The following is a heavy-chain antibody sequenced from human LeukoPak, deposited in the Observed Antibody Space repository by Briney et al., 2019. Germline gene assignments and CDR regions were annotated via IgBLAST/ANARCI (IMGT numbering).Heavy chain of an antibody. J-gene: IGHJ6*03. D-gene: IGHD2-2*02. CDR1: GFTFSSYG. CDR2: IRYDGSNK. CDR3: AKDHCSSTSCYTSYMDV. V-gene: IGHV3-30*02. Sequence: GGSLRLSCAASGFTFSSYGMHWVRQAPGKGLEWVAFIRYDGSNKYYADSVKGRFTISRDNSKNTLYLQMNSLRAEDTAVYYCAKDHCSSTSCYTSYMDVWGKGTTVTVSS.